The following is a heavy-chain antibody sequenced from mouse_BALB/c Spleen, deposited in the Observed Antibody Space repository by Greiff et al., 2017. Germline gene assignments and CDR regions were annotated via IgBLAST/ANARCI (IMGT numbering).Heavy chain of an antibody. CDR1: GYSITSDYA. V-gene: IGHV3-2*02. CDR2: ISYSGST. J-gene: IGHJ4*01. CDR3: ARKGGKGAMDY. Sequence: EVHLVESGPGLVKPSQSLSLTCTVTGYSITSDYAWNWIRQFPGNKLEWMGYISYSGSTSYNPSLKSRISITRDTSKNQFFLKLNSVTTEDTATYYCARKGGKGAMDYWGQGTSVTVSS. D-gene: IGHD2-1*01.